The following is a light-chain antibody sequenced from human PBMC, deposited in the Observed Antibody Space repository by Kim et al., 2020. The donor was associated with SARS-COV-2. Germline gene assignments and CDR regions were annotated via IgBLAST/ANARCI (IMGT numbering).Light chain of an antibody. Sequence: PGERAPLSCRASQSVSSNYLAWYQQKPGQAPRLLIYGASSRATGIPDRFSGSGSGTDFTLIISRLEPEDIAVYYCQQYNRSPRTFGQGTKVEIK. J-gene: IGKJ1*01. CDR1: QSVSSNY. CDR3: QQYNRSPRT. CDR2: GAS. V-gene: IGKV3-20*01.